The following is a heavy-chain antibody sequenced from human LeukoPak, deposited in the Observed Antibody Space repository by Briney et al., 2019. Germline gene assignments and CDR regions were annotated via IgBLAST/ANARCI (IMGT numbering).Heavy chain of an antibody. CDR1: GFTFSSYG. D-gene: IGHD5-12*01. CDR2: ISYDGRNK. J-gene: IGHJ3*02. CDR3: AKALGYSGYSASDAFDI. Sequence: PGGSLRLSYAASGFTFSSYGMHWVRQAPGKGLEWVAVISYDGRNKYYADSVKGRFTISRDNSKNTLYLQMNSLRAEDTAVYYCAKALGYSGYSASDAFDIWGQGTMVTVSS. V-gene: IGHV3-30*18.